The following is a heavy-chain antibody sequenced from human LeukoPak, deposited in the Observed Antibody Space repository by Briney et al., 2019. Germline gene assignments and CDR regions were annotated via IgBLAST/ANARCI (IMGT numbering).Heavy chain of an antibody. CDR2: INHSGSN. D-gene: IGHD3-3*01. J-gene: IGHJ5*02. CDR3: GRVRRLTIFGVVTHNWFDP. V-gene: IGHV4-34*01. CDR1: GGSFSGYY. Sequence: PSETLSLTCAVSGGSFSGYYWSWIRQPPGKGLEWIGEINHSGSNKYNPSLKSRVTISVDTSKNQFSLKLSSVTAADTAVYYCGRVRRLTIFGVVTHNWFDPWGQGTLVTVSS.